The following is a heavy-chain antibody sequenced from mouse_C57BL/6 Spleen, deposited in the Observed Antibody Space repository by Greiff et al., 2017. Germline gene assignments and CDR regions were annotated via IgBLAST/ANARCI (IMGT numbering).Heavy chain of an antibody. V-gene: IGHV5-12*01. D-gene: IGHD2-2*01. CDR1: GFTFSDYY. J-gene: IGHJ3*01. CDR3: ARRGVTTGFAY. CDR2: ISNGGGST. Sequence: EVQVVESGGGLVQPGGSLKLSCAASGFTFSDYYMYWVRQTPEKRLEWVAYISNGGGSTYYPDTVKGRFTISRDNAKNTLYLQMSRLKSEDTAMYYCARRGVTTGFAYWGQGTLVTVSA.